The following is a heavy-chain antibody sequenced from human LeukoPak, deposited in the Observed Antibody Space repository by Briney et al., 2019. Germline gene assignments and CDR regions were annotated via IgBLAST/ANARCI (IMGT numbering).Heavy chain of an antibody. D-gene: IGHD2-15*01. CDR3: AKGSRLGDPLYCSGGSCYGLFDC. J-gene: IGHJ4*02. CDR1: GFTFSSYA. V-gene: IGHV3-23*01. Sequence: GGSLRLSCAASGFTFSSYAMSWVRQAPGKGLEWVSAISGSGGSTYYSDSEKHRLPISRDNSKNPLYLQMKSLSAEDTAVYYCAKGSRLGDPLYCSGGSCYGLFDCWGQGTLVTVSS. CDR2: ISGSGGST.